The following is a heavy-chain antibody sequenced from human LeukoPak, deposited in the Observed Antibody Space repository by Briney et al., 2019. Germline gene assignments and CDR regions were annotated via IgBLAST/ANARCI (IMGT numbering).Heavy chain of an antibody. J-gene: IGHJ3*02. D-gene: IGHD1-26*01. V-gene: IGHV3-48*01. Sequence: GGSLRLSCAACGFTFSSYSMNWVRQAPGKGLEWVSYISSSSTSIYYADSLKGRFTISRDNAKNSLYPQMNSLRAEDTAVYYCARGENSGRGAFDIWGQGTMVTVSS. CDR2: ISSSSTSI. CDR3: ARGENSGRGAFDI. CDR1: GFTFSSYS.